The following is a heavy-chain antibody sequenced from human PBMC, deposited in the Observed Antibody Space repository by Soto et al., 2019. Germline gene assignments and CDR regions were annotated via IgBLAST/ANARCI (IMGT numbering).Heavy chain of an antibody. CDR3: ARAAMLGAGFFDY. D-gene: IGHD1-26*01. CDR2: IKQDGSEK. V-gene: IGHV3-7*03. Sequence: GGSLRLSCAASGFTFSSYWMSWVRQAPGKGLEWVANIKQDGSEKYYVDSVKGRFTISRDNAKNLLYLQMNSLRAEDTALYYCARAAMLGAGFFDYWGQGTLVTVSS. J-gene: IGHJ4*02. CDR1: GFTFSSYW.